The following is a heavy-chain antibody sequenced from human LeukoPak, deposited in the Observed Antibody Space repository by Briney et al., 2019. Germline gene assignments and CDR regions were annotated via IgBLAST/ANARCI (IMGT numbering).Heavy chain of an antibody. CDR3: ARDGSGFYLYYYMDV. CDR2: ISTVSTYK. D-gene: IGHD6-25*01. Sequence: GGSLRLSCAASGFTFRNFAMTWVRQTPGKGLEWVSSISTVSTYKFYSDSVKGRFTISRDNAKNTLYLQMSSLTAEDTAVYYCARDGSGFYLYYYMDVWGRGTPVTVSS. J-gene: IGHJ6*03. CDR1: GFTFRNFA. V-gene: IGHV3-21*01.